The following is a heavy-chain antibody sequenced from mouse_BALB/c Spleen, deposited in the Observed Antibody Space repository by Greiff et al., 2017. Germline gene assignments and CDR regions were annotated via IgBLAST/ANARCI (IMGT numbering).Heavy chain of an antibody. V-gene: IGHV1-7*01. D-gene: IGHD1-1*01. CDR1: GYTFTSYW. J-gene: IGHJ4*01. Sequence: QVQLQQSGAELAKPGASVKMSCKASGYTFTSYWMHWVKQRPGQGLEWIGYINPSTGYTEYNQKFKDKATLTADKSSCTAYMQLSSLTSEDSAVYYCARRDYGYAMDYWGQGTSVTVSS. CDR3: ARRDYGYAMDY. CDR2: INPSTGYT.